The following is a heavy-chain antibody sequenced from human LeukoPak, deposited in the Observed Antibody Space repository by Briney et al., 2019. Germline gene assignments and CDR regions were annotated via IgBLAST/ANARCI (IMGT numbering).Heavy chain of an antibody. CDR3: ARDLSTRYSSGWYVDY. CDR2: IIPIFGTA. Sequence: GASVKVSCKASGGTFSSYAISWVRQAPGQGLEWMGGIIPIFGTANYAQKFQGRVTITADESTSTAYMELRSLRSDDTAVYYCARDLSTRYSSGWYVDYWGQGTLVTVSS. J-gene: IGHJ4*02. V-gene: IGHV1-69*13. D-gene: IGHD6-19*01. CDR1: GGTFSSYA.